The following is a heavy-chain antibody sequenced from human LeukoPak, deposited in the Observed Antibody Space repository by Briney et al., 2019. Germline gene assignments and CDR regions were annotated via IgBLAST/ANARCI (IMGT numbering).Heavy chain of an antibody. CDR3: ARAAGTWVFDY. D-gene: IGHD6-19*01. CDR2: ILYDGSNN. CDR1: GFTFSSYA. J-gene: IGHJ4*02. Sequence: GGPLRLSCAASGFTFSSYAMHWVRQAPGKGLEWVAVILYDGSNNYYADSVKGRFTISRDNSKNTLYLQMNSLRAEDTAGYYCARAAGTWVFDYWGQGTLVTVPS. V-gene: IGHV3-30*04.